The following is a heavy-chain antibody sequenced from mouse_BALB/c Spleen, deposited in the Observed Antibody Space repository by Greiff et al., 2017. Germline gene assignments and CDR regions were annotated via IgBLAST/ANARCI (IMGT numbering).Heavy chain of an antibody. CDR2: INPSSGYT. D-gene: IGHD4-1*01. CDR3: ARVGDKETETWYLDV. V-gene: IGHV1-4*01. CDR1: GYTFTSYT. J-gene: IGHJ1*01. Sequence: QVQLQQSGAELARPGASVKMSCKASGYTFTSYTMHWVKQRPGQGLEWIGYINPSSGYTNYNQKFKDKATLTADKSSSTAYMQLSSLTSEDSAVYYCARVGDKETETWYLDVWGAGTTVTVSS.